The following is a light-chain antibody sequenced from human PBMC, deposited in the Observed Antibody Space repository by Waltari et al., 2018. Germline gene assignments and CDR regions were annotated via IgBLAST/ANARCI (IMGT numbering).Light chain of an antibody. CDR2: QDT. CDR1: RLGDKY. J-gene: IGLJ1*01. Sequence: SYELTQPPSVSVSPGQTASMTCSGDRLGDKYACWYQQKPGQSPVLVIYQDTKRPSRVPERFSGSKSGNTATLTISGTQAMDEADYYCQAWDSTTANYVFGPGTKMNVL. V-gene: IGLV3-1*01. CDR3: QAWDSTTANYV.